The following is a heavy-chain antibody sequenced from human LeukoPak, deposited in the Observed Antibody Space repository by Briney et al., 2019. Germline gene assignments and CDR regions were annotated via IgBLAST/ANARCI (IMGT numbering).Heavy chain of an antibody. CDR1: GFTFISYS. CDR2: VSSSGSTI. J-gene: IGHJ4*02. D-gene: IGHD3-9*01. Sequence: PGGSLRLSCAASGFTFISYSMNWVRQAPGKGLEWVSYVSSSGSTIYYADSVKGRFTISRDNAKNSLYLQMNSLRAEDTAVYYCARSFYDILTGYYPSSYYFDYWGQGTLVTVSS. CDR3: ARSFYDILTGYYPSSYYFDY. V-gene: IGHV3-48*04.